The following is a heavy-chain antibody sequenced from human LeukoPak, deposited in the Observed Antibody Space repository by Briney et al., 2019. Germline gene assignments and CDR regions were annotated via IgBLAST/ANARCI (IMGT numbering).Heavy chain of an antibody. CDR2: MNPNSGNT. CDR3: ARAPMTTVTTFDY. D-gene: IGHD4-17*01. CDR1: GYTFTSYG. V-gene: IGHV1-8*01. J-gene: IGHJ4*02. Sequence: ASVKVSCKASGYTFTSYGINWVRQATGQGLEWMGWMNPNSGNTGYAQKFQGRVTMTRNTSISTAYMELSSLRSEDTAVYYCARAPMTTVTTFDYWGQGTLVTVSS.